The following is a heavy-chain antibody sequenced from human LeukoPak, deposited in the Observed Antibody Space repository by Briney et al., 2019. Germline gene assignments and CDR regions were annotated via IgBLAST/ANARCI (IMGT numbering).Heavy chain of an antibody. CDR2: ISHSVANT. Sequence: PGGSLRLSCAASGFSFSNCSMNWVRQAPGKGLEWVSLISHSVANTFYADSVKGRFSVSRDNSKNTMYLQMNSLRAEDTAVYYCAKDIEASIWGQGTLVAVSS. CDR1: GFSFSNCS. D-gene: IGHD2-15*01. CDR3: AKDIEASI. J-gene: IGHJ4*02. V-gene: IGHV3-23*01.